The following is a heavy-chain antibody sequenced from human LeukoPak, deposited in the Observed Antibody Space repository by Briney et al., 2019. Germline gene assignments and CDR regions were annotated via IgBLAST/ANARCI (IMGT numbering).Heavy chain of an antibody. CDR2: IRSSSSYI. V-gene: IGHV3-21*01. J-gene: IGHJ4*02. CDR1: GFTFSSYS. D-gene: IGHD2-15*01. Sequence: GGSLRLSCAASGFTFSSYSMNWVRQAPGKGLEWVSSIRSSSSYIYYADSVKGRFTISRDNAKNSLYLQMNSLRAEDTAVYYCARAPLGYCSGGSCYDLDYWGQGTLVTVSS. CDR3: ARAPLGYCSGGSCYDLDY.